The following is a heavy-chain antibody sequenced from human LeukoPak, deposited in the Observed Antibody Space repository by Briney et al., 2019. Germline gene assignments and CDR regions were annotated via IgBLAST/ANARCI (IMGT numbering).Heavy chain of an antibody. CDR2: ISPSGGST. J-gene: IGHJ4*02. Sequence: ASVKVSCKAFGYTFTSNYMHWVRQAPGQGPEWMGVISPSGGSTTYAQKFQGRVTITADESTSTAYMEPSSLRSEDTAVYYCARNAKGAYYYDSSGYYPPLDYWGQGTLVTVSS. V-gene: IGHV1-46*01. D-gene: IGHD3-22*01. CDR3: ARNAKGAYYYDSSGYYPPLDY. CDR1: GYTFTSNY.